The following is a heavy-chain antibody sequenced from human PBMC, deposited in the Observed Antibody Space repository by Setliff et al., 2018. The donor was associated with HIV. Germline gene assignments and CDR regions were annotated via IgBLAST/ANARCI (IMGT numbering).Heavy chain of an antibody. J-gene: IGHJ3*02. Sequence: TSETLSLTCTVSGGSISSYYWSWIRQPPGKALEWIGYIYYSGSTYYNPSLKSRVTISVDTSKNQFSLKLSSVTAADTAVYYCARRQQLWLLYAFDIWGQGTMVTVSS. CDR1: GGSISSYY. CDR3: ARRQQLWLLYAFDI. V-gene: IGHV4-59*04. D-gene: IGHD5-18*01. CDR2: IYYSGST.